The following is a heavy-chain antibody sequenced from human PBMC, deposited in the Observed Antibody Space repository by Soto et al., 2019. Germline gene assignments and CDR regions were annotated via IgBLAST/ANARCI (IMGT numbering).Heavy chain of an antibody. D-gene: IGHD7-27*01. CDR3: ARATGDGLRALGN. CDR1: GFTFNIYS. CDR2: ISSSSTTI. V-gene: IGHV3-48*02. Sequence: GGSLRLSCAASGFTFNIYSMNWVRQAPGKGLEWVSHISSSSTTIYYADSVKGRFTISRDNAKNSLYLQMNSLRDEDTAVYYCARATGDGLRALGNWGQGTLVTVSS. J-gene: IGHJ4*02.